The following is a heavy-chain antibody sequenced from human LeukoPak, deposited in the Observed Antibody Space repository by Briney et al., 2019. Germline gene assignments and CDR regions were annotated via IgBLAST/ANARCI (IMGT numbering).Heavy chain of an antibody. CDR2: ISSSSSNI. CDR3: ARDYDSSGFYDY. D-gene: IGHD3-22*01. Sequence: PGGSLRLSCAASGFAFSIYSMNWVRQAPGKGLEWVSSISSSSSNIYYADSVKGRFTISRDNAKNSLYLQMNSLRAEDTAVYYCARDYDSSGFYDYWGQGTLVTVSS. V-gene: IGHV3-21*01. J-gene: IGHJ4*02. CDR1: GFAFSIYS.